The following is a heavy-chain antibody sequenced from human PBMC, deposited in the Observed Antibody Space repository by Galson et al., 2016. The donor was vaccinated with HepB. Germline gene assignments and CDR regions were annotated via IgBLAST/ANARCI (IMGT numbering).Heavy chain of an antibody. Sequence: SLRLSCAASGFTFSTYGMHWVRQAPGKGLEWVAVISYDGSNKYYADSVKGRFTISRDNSKNTLYLQMNRTRAEDTAVYYCAKDRLAYYYYYYGMDVWGQGTTVTVSS. D-gene: IGHD6-19*01. V-gene: IGHV3-30*18. CDR1: GFTFSTYG. CDR2: ISYDGSNK. J-gene: IGHJ6*02. CDR3: AKDRLAYYYYYYGMDV.